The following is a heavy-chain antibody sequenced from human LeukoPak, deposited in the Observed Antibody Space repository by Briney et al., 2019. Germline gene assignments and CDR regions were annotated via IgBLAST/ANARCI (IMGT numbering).Heavy chain of an antibody. CDR1: GGTFSSYA. J-gene: IGHJ4*02. V-gene: IGHV1-69*04. D-gene: IGHD3-10*01. Sequence: GASVKVSCKASGGTFSSYAISWVRQAPGQGLEWMGRIIPILGIANYAQKFQGRVTITADKSTSTAYMELSSLRSEETAVYYCAGPEPSGRTTDDYRLWGQGTLVTVSS. CDR2: IIPILGIA. CDR3: AGPEPSGRTTDDYRL.